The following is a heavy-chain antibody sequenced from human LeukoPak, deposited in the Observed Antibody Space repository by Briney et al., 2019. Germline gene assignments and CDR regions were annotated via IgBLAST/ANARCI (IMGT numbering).Heavy chain of an antibody. D-gene: IGHD2-2*02. CDR1: GDSISSGDYF. Sequence: SETLSLTCSVSGDSISSGDYFWSWIRQHPGKGLEWIGYINYSGTTFYNPSLKSRVTISVDTSQNQFSLKLSSVTAADTAVYYCARSEGDCSSTSCYNYWGQGTLVTVSS. J-gene: IGHJ4*02. V-gene: IGHV4-31*03. CDR3: ARSEGDCSSTSCYNY. CDR2: INYSGTT.